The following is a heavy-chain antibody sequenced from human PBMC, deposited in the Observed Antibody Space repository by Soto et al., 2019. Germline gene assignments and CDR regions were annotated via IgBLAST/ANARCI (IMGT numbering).Heavy chain of an antibody. CDR3: ARDLFYRDSSGSHY. CDR2: IIPIFGTA. D-gene: IGHD3-22*01. CDR1: GGTFSSYA. J-gene: IGHJ4*02. V-gene: IGHV1-69*13. Sequence: SVKVSCKASGGTFSSYAISWVRQAPGQGLEWMGGIIPIFGTANYAQKFQGRVTITADESTSTAYMELSSLRSEDTAVYYCARDLFYRDSSGSHYWGQGTLVTVSS.